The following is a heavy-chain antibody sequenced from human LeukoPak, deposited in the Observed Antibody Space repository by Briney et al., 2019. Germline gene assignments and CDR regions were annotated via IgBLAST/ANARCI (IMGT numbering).Heavy chain of an antibody. D-gene: IGHD3-3*01. Sequence: SETLSLTCSVSGGSISSYYWSWIRQPPGKGLEWIGNIDYSGNTIYNPALKSRVTVSVDTSKNQFSLKLSSVTAADTAVYYCARGRLRFLETVSPYFDYWGQGTLVTVSS. V-gene: IGHV4-59*01. J-gene: IGHJ4*02. CDR2: IDYSGNT. CDR3: ARGRLRFLETVSPYFDY. CDR1: GGSISSYY.